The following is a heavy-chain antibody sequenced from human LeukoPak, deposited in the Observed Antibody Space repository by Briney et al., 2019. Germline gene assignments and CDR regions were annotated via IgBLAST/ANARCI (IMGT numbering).Heavy chain of an antibody. J-gene: IGHJ4*02. Sequence: GGSLRLSCAASGFTFSGSAMHWVRQASGKGLEWVGRIRSKGNNYATAYAASVKGRFTISRDDSKNTAYLQMNSLKTEDTAVYYCTTDLRYYDSSGYFRTFDYWGQGTLVTVSS. D-gene: IGHD3-22*01. CDR3: TTDLRYYDSSGYFRTFDY. V-gene: IGHV3-73*01. CDR1: GFTFSGSA. CDR2: IRSKGNNYAT.